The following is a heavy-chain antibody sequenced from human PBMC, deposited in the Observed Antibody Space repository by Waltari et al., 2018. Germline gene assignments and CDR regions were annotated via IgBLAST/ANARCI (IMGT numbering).Heavy chain of an antibody. CDR2: ISYDGSNK. V-gene: IGHV3-30*18. Sequence: QVQLVESGGGVVQPGRSLRLSCAASGFTFSSYGMHWVRQAPGKGLEWVAVISYDGSNKYYADSVKGRFTISRDNSKNTLYLQMNSLRAEDTAVYYCAKDRGYCSSTSCFPDYWGQGTLVTVSS. CDR3: AKDRGYCSSTSCFPDY. CDR1: GFTFSSYG. D-gene: IGHD2-2*01. J-gene: IGHJ4*02.